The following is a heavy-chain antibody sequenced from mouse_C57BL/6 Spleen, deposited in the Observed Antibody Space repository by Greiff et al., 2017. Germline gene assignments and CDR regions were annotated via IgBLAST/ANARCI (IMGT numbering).Heavy chain of an antibody. CDR3: ARAGNWDFAMDY. V-gene: IGHV3-1*01. Sequence: DVQLQESGPGMVKPSQSLSLTCTVTGYSITSGYDWHWIRHFPGNKLEWMGYISYSGSTNYNPSLKSRISITHDTSKNHFFLKLNSVTTEDTATYYCARAGNWDFAMDYWGQGTSVTVSS. CDR2: ISYSGST. J-gene: IGHJ4*01. D-gene: IGHD4-1*01. CDR1: GYSITSGYD.